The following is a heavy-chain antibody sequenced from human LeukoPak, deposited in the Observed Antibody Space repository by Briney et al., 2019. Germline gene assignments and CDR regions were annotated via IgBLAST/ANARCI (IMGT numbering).Heavy chain of an antibody. V-gene: IGHV1-46*01. CDR2: INPSGGST. D-gene: IGHD4-11*01. J-gene: IGHJ6*03. Sequence: ASVKVSCKASGYTFTSYYMHWVRQAPGQGLEWMGIINPSGGSTSYAQKFQGRVTMTRDTSTSTVYMELSSLRSEDTAVYYCARETHDYSNYGLDYYYYYYMDVWCKGTTVTVSS. CDR3: ARETHDYSNYGLDYYYYYYMDV. CDR1: GYTFTSYY.